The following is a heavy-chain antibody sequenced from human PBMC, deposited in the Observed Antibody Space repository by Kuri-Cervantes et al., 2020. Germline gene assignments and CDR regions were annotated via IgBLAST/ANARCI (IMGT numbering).Heavy chain of an antibody. Sequence: ASVKVSCKASGYTFTSYAMHWVRQAPGQRLEWMGWINPKSEGVEYAQKFQGRVTMTRDTSISTAYMELSRLRSDDTAVYYCAGDPNELTGDIYFDYWGQGTLVTVSS. D-gene: IGHD7-27*01. CDR1: GYTFTSYA. V-gene: IGHV1-2*02. CDR3: AGDPNELTGDIYFDY. J-gene: IGHJ4*02. CDR2: INPKSEGV.